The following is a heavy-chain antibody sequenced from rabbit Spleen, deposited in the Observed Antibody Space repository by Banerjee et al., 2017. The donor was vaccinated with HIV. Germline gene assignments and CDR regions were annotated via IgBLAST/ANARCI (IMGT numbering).Heavy chain of an antibody. CDR3: VRDLAGAVGWNFDL. V-gene: IGHV1S47*01. D-gene: IGHD4-1*01. J-gene: IGHJ4*01. CDR1: GFDFSSYG. CDR2: IDPIFGST. Sequence: QEQLVESGGGLVKPGGSLKLSCKASGFDFSSYGMSWVRQAPGTGLEWIGYIDPIFGSTYYASWVNGRFSISRENSRNTLYLQLNSLTVADTATYFCVRDLAGAVGWNFDLWGPGTLVTVS.